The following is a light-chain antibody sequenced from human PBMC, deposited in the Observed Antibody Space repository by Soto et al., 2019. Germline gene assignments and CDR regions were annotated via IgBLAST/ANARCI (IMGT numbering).Light chain of an antibody. CDR1: QSVTTW. CDR3: QQANSFPLT. CDR2: AAS. J-gene: IGKJ4*01. Sequence: DIQMTQSPSSVLASVGDRVTITCRASQSVTTWFGWYQQKPGKAPRLLIYAASSLQSGVPSRFSGSGSGTDLTLTISNLQPEDSATYYCQQANSFPLTFGGGTRVEI. V-gene: IGKV1D-12*01.